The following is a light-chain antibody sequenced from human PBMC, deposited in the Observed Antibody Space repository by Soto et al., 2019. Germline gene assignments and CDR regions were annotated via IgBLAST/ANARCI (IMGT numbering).Light chain of an antibody. Sequence: QSALTQPASVSGSPGQPITISCTGTSSDIGTYNYVSWYQQHPGKAPKLMLYEVSNRPSGVSNRFFGSKSGNTASLTISGLQAEDEADYFCNSYTSSSTLYVFGTGTKLTVL. J-gene: IGLJ1*01. CDR1: SSDIGTYNY. CDR3: NSYTSSSTLYV. V-gene: IGLV2-14*01. CDR2: EVS.